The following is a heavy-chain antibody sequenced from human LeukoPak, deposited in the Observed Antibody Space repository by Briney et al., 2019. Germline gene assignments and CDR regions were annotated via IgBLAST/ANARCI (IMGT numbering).Heavy chain of an antibody. Sequence: SGPTLVKPTQTLTLTCTFSGFSLSTSGVGVGWIRQPPGKALEWLALIYWDDDKRYSPSLKSRLTITKDTSKNQVVLTMTNMDPVDTATYYCAHIQGGDSSGYYYPIFDYWGQGTLVTVSS. CDR1: GFSLSTSGVG. J-gene: IGHJ4*02. CDR2: IYWDDDK. V-gene: IGHV2-5*02. D-gene: IGHD3-22*01. CDR3: AHIQGGDSSGYYYPIFDY.